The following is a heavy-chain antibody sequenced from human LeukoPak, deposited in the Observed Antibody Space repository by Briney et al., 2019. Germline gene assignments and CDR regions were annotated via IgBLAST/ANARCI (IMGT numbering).Heavy chain of an antibody. CDR1: GGTFSSYA. Sequence: ASVKVSCKASGGTFSSYAISWVRQAPGQGLEWMGRIIPILGIANYAQKFQGRVTITADKSTSTAYMELSSLRSEDTAVYYCARVRSGSDLYAFDIWGQGTMVTVSS. D-gene: IGHD3-10*01. CDR3: ARVRSGSDLYAFDI. J-gene: IGHJ3*02. CDR2: IIPILGIA. V-gene: IGHV1-69*04.